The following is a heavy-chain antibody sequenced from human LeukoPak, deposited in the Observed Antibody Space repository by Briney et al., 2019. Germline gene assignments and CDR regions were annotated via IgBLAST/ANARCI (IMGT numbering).Heavy chain of an antibody. CDR3: ARDTIYYDFWSGYYYEGYYFDY. V-gene: IGHV3-21*01. D-gene: IGHD3-3*01. CDR1: GFTFSSYS. Sequence: PGGSLRLSCAASGFTFSSYSMNWVRQAPGKGLEWVSSISSSSSYIYYADSVKGRFTISRDNAKNTLYLQMNSLRAEDTAVYYCARDTIYYDFWSGYYYEGYYFDYWGQGTLVTVSS. J-gene: IGHJ4*02. CDR2: ISSSSSYI.